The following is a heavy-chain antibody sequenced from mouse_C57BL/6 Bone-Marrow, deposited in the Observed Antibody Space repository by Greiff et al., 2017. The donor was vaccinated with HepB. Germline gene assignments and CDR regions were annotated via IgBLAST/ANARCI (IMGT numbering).Heavy chain of an antibody. CDR1: GYTFTSYW. D-gene: IGHD4-1*01. J-gene: IGHJ1*03. CDR2: IHPNSGST. CDR3: ASQVGRWYFDV. V-gene: IGHV1-64*01. Sequence: QVHVKQPGAELVKPGASVKLSCKASGYTFTSYWMRWVKQRPGQGLEWIGMIHPNSGSTNYNEKFKSKATLTVDKSSSTAYMQLSSLTSEDSAVYYCASQVGRWYFDVWGTGTTVTVSS.